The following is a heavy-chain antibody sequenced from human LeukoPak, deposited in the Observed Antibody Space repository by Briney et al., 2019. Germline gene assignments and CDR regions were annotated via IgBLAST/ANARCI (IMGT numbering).Heavy chain of an antibody. CDR3: ARAPIVGAKGFDY. J-gene: IGHJ4*02. Sequence: SETLSLTCTVSGGSISSYYWSWIRQPPGKGLEWIGYIYYSGSTNYNPSLKSRVTISVDTSKNQFSLKLSSVTAADTAVYYCARAPIVGAKGFDYWGQGTLVTVSS. CDR1: GGSISSYY. D-gene: IGHD1-26*01. V-gene: IGHV4-59*01. CDR2: IYYSGST.